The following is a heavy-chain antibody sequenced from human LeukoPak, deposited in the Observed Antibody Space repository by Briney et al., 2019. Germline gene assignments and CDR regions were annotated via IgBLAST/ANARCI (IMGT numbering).Heavy chain of an antibody. CDR2: ISGSGDST. D-gene: IGHD3-3*02. J-gene: IGHJ4*02. CDR3: AKDPFALLTLNDYFDY. CDR1: GFTFSSYA. Sequence: GGSLRLSCAASGFTFSSYAMSWVRQAPGKGLEWVSAISGSGDSTYYADSVKGRFTISRDNSKNTLYLQMNSLRAEDTAVYYCAKDPFALLTLNDYFDYWGQGTLVTVSS. V-gene: IGHV3-23*01.